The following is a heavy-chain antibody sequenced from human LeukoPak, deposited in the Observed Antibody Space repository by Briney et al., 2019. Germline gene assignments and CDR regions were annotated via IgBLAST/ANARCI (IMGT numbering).Heavy chain of an antibody. CDR2: INPNSGGT. CDR1: GYTFTSYG. J-gene: IGHJ4*02. CDR3: ARARYSSSWYTPHFDY. Sequence: ASVKVSCKASGYTFTSYGISWVRQAPGQGLEWMGWINPNSGGTNYAQKFQGKVTMTRDTSISTAYMELSRLRSDDTAVYYCARARYSSSWYTPHFDYWGQGTLVTVSS. D-gene: IGHD6-13*01. V-gene: IGHV1-2*02.